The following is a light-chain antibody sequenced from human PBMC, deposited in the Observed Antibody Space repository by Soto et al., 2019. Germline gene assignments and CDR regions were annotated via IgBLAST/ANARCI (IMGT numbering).Light chain of an antibody. CDR1: SSDIGGSKY. V-gene: IGLV2-14*01. CDR2: EVT. Sequence: QSVLTQPASLSGSPGLSITISCTGTSSDIGGSKYVSWYQQHPGKAPKLMIYEVTYRPSGVSARFSGSKSGNTASLTVSGLQAEDEADYYCSSYTSSGTLYVFGNGTKVTVL. CDR3: SSYTSSGTLYV. J-gene: IGLJ1*01.